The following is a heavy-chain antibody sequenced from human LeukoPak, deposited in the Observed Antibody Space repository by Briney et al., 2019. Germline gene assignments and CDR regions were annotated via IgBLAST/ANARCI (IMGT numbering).Heavy chain of an antibody. D-gene: IGHD4-17*01. CDR2: IYWDDDK. V-gene: IGHV2-5*02. CDR1: GFSLSTSGVG. J-gene: IGHJ4*02. CDR3: AHIGDGLTTVTYYDY. Sequence: SGPTLVNPTPTLTLTCTFSGFSLSTSGVGVGWIRQPPGKALEWLALIYWDDDKRYSPSLKSRLTITKDTSKNLVFLIMTNVDPVDTATYYCAHIGDGLTTVTYYDYWGQGTLVTVSS.